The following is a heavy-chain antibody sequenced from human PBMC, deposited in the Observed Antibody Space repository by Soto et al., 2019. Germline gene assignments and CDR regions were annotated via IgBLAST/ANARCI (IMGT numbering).Heavy chain of an antibody. CDR2: IYHSGST. Sequence: QPPAKGLEWIGYIYHSGSTYYNPSLKTRVTISVDTSKNQFSLKLSSVTAADTAVYYCARERPDGARLDPWGQGTLVTVSS. D-gene: IGHD6-6*01. V-gene: IGHV4-30-4*01. CDR3: ARERPDGARLDP. J-gene: IGHJ5*02.